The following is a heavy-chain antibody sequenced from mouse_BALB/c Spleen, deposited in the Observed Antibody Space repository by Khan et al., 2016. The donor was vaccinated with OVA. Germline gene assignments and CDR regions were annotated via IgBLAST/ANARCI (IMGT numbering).Heavy chain of an antibody. J-gene: IGHJ4*01. D-gene: IGHD1-1*01. V-gene: IGHV3-2*02. CDR1: GYSITSNYA. CDR2: ISYSGST. CDR3: ARGNYYGYAMDY. Sequence: EVQLQESGPGLVKPSQSLSLTCTVTGYSITSNYAWNWIRQFPGNKLEWMGYISYSGSTNYNPSLQSRLSITRDTSKNQFFLQLNSVTTEDTATDYCARGNYYGYAMDYWGQGTSITVSS.